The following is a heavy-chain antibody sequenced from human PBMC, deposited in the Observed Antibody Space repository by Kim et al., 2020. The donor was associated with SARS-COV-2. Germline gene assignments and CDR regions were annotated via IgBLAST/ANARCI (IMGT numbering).Heavy chain of an antibody. D-gene: IGHD3-10*01. V-gene: IGHV3-9*01. J-gene: IGHJ4*02. CDR3: AKDIAYGSGSYFDY. CDR2: ISWNSGSI. Sequence: GGSLRLSCAASGFTFDDYAMHWVRQAPGKGLEWVSGISWNSGSIGYADSVKGRFTISRDNAKNSLYLQMNSLRAEDTALYYCAKDIAYGSGSYFDYWGQG. CDR1: GFTFDDYA.